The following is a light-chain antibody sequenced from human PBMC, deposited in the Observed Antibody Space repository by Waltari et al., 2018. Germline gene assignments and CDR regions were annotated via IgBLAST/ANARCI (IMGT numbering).Light chain of an antibody. CDR2: DVT. V-gene: IGLV2-11*01. CDR1: TNDLGSYNY. Sequence: SALTQPRPVSGSPGQSVTISCTGTTNDLGSYNYLSWYQQPPGKAPKLIILDVTKRPSGVPDRLSGSKSGNTASLTISGLRAEDEAEYYCCSYAGSYTWVFGGGTKLTVV. CDR3: CSYAGSYTWV. J-gene: IGLJ3*02.